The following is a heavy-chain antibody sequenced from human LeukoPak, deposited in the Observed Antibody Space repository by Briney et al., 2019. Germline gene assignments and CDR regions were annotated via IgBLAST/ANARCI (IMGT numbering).Heavy chain of an antibody. D-gene: IGHD3-10*01. CDR3: ASHYGSAPGWSGP. V-gene: IGHV4-30-2*01. Sequence: SETLSLTCAVSGGSISRGGYSWSWIRQPPGKGLDWIGYIYRSGSTYYNPSLKSRVTISVDRSKNQFSLELSSVTAADTAVYYCASHYGSAPGWSGPWGQGTLVTVSS. CDR2: IYRSGST. J-gene: IGHJ5*02. CDR1: GGSISRGGYS.